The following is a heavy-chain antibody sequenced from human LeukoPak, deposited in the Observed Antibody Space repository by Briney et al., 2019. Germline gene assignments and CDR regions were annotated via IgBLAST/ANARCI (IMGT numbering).Heavy chain of an antibody. Sequence: PGGSLRLSCAASGFTFSSYAMHWVRQAPGKGLEYVSAISSNGGSTYYANSVKGRFTISRDNSKNTLYLQMGSLRAEDMAVYYCARVRHSGYVGDVFDIWGQGTMVTVSS. D-gene: IGHD5-12*01. CDR1: GFTFSSYA. J-gene: IGHJ3*02. CDR2: ISSNGGST. CDR3: ARVRHSGYVGDVFDI. V-gene: IGHV3-64*01.